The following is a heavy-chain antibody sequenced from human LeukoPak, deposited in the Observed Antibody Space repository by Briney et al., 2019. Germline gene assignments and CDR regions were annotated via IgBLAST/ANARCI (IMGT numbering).Heavy chain of an antibody. D-gene: IGHD5-12*01. J-gene: IGHJ5*02. CDR2: INHSGST. Sequence: PSETLSLTCAVYGGSFSGYYWSWIRQPPGKGLEWIGEINHSGSTNYNPSLNSRVTISVDTSKNQFSLKLSSVTAADTAVYYCARGQVEWLRFGIYGPWGQGTLVTVSS. CDR3: ARGQVEWLRFGIYGP. CDR1: GGSFSGYY. V-gene: IGHV4-34*01.